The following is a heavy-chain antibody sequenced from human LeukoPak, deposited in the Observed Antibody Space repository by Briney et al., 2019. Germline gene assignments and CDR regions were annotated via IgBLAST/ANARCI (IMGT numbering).Heavy chain of an antibody. J-gene: IGHJ4*02. CDR2: VSDSGDST. D-gene: IGHD1-1*01. Sequence: GGSLRLSCAASGFIFSSYAMNWVRQAPGKGVEWVSAVSDSGDSTYYADSVKGRFTISRDNSRNTLYLQMNSLRAEDTAVNYRAKRGGTGTKYFDYWGQGTLVTVSS. V-gene: IGHV3-23*01. CDR1: GFIFSSYA. CDR3: AKRGGTGTKYFDY.